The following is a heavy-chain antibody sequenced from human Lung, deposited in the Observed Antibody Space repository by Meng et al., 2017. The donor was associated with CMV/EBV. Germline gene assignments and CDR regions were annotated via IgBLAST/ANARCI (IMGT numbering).Heavy chain of an antibody. J-gene: IGHJ4*02. V-gene: IGHV3-23*01. CDR1: GFTFSDYP. D-gene: IGHD1-26*01. CDR2: LSSGGSST. Sequence: GGSXRLSXAASGFTFSDYPMGWVRQAPGKGLEWVSSLSSGGSSTYYTDSVKGRFTISRDNSKNTVHLQMNSLRVEDTAVYYCAKGRAVGATTPFDYWGQGTLVTVSS. CDR3: AKGRAVGATTPFDY.